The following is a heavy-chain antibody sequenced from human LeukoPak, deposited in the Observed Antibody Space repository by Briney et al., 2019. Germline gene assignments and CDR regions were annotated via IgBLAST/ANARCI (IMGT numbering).Heavy chain of an antibody. CDR1: GFTFSSYS. J-gene: IGHJ4*02. D-gene: IGHD3-22*01. Sequence: GGSLRLSCAASGFTFSSYSMNWVRQAPGKELEWVSSISSSSSYIYYADSVKGRFTISRDNAKNSLYLQMNSLRAEDTAVYYCARAGHYYDSSGSTDYWGQGTLVTVSS. CDR2: ISSSSSYI. V-gene: IGHV3-21*01. CDR3: ARAGHYYDSSGSTDY.